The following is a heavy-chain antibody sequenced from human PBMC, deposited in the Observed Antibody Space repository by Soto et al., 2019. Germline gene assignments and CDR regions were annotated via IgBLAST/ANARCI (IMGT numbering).Heavy chain of an antibody. V-gene: IGHV6-1*01. CDR3: TGITWFRGMDV. CDR1: GDSVSSNSAG. J-gene: IGHJ6*02. D-gene: IGHD3-10*01. CDR2: TYYKSKWNN. Sequence: SQTLSLTCAISGDSVSSNSAGWNWIRHSPSRGLELLGRTYYKSKWNNDYALSVKSRITINPDTSKNQFSLHLYSVTPEDTAVYYCTGITWFRGMDVWGQGTPVTFSS.